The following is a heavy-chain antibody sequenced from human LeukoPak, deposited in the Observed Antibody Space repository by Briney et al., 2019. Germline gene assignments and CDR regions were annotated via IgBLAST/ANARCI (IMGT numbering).Heavy chain of an antibody. CDR1: GFTFSTYW. V-gene: IGHV3-7*01. CDR2: IKQDGSEK. CDR3: ARDREVPTPDEHFEH. D-gene: IGHD5-24*01. J-gene: IGHJ1*01. Sequence: GESLKISCAASGFTFSTYWMTWVRQAPGKGLEWVANIKQDGSEKYYVDSVKGRFTVSRDNAKNSVFLLMNSLRADDTAVYYCARDREVPTPDEHFEHWGQGTLVTVSS.